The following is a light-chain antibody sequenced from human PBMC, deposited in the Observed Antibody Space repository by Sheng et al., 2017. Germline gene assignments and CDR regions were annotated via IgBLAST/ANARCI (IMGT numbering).Light chain of an antibody. J-gene: IGKJ2*01. CDR1: QGINNY. V-gene: IGKV1-27*01. CDR2: AAS. Sequence: DFQMTQSPSSLSASVGDRVTITCRASQGINNYLAWYQQRPGKAPKIVIFAASTLHSGVPSRFSGSASGTNFTLTIDSLQSEDAATYFCQKYNSAPYTFGQGTRLEI. CDR3: QKYNSAPYT.